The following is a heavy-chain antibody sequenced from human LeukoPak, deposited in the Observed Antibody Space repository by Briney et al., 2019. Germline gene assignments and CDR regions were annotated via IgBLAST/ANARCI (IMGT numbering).Heavy chain of an antibody. Sequence: PSETLSLTCTVSGGSISSYYWSWIRQPAGKGLEWIGRIYTSGSTNYNPSLKSRVTMSVDTSKNQFSLKLSSVTAADTAVYYCARDLTGRFYYHYGMDVWGQGTTVTVSS. CDR1: GGSISSYY. V-gene: IGHV4-4*07. D-gene: IGHD1-20*01. CDR3: ARDLTGRFYYHYGMDV. J-gene: IGHJ6*02. CDR2: IYTSGST.